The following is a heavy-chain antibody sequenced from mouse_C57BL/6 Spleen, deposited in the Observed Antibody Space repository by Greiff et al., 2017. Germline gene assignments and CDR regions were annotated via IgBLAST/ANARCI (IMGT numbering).Heavy chain of an antibody. J-gene: IGHJ3*01. Sequence: VQLQQSGPELVKPGASVKISCKASGYAFSSSWMNWVKQRPGKGLEWIGRIYPGDGDTTYNGKFKGKATLTADKSSSTAYMQLSSLTSEDSAVYFCAQLCEFAYWGQGTLVTVSA. D-gene: IGHD1-1*02. CDR2: IYPGDGDT. CDR1: GYAFSSSW. CDR3: AQLCEFAY. V-gene: IGHV1-82*01.